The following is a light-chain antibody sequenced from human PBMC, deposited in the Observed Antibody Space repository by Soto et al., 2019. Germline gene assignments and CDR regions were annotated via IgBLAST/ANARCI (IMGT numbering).Light chain of an antibody. CDR1: SSDVGDYNY. CDR2: EVS. CDR3: SSYTTSSTLVV. V-gene: IGLV2-14*01. Sequence: QSALTQPASVSGSPGQSITISCTGTSSDVGDYNYVSWYQQHPGKAPKLMIYEVSNRPSGVSNRFSGSKSGNTASLTISGLQAEDEADYYCSSYTTSSTLVVFGGGTKLTLL. J-gene: IGLJ2*01.